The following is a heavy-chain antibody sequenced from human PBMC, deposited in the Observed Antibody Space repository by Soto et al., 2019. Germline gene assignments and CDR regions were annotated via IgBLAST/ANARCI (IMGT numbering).Heavy chain of an antibody. CDR3: ASTGYDFWSGYFTGDYYGMDV. J-gene: IGHJ6*02. CDR1: GYTFTGYY. V-gene: IGHV1-2*02. Sequence: ASVKVSCKASGYTFTGYYMHWVRQAPGQGLEWMGWINPNSGGTSYAQKFQGRVIMTRDTSISTAYMELSRLRSDDTAVYYCASTGYDFWSGYFTGDYYGMDVWGQGTTVTVSS. CDR2: INPNSGGT. D-gene: IGHD3-3*01.